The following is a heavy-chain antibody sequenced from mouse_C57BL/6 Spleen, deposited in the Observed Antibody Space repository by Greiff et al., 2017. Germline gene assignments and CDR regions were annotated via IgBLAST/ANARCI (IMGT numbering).Heavy chain of an antibody. CDR3: ARYYGSRIAY. CDR2: ISGGGSYT. CDR1: GFTFSSYA. V-gene: IGHV5-4*03. J-gene: IGHJ3*01. Sequence: EVKLVESGGGLVKPGGSLKLSCAASGFTFSSYAMSWVRQTPEKRLEWVATISGGGSYTYYPDNVKGRFTISRYNAKNNLYLQMSHLKSEDTAMYYCARYYGSRIAYWGQGTLVTVSA. D-gene: IGHD1-1*01.